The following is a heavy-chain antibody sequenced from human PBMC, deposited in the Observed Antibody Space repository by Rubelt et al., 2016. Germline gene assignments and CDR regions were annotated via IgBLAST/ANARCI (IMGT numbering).Heavy chain of an antibody. CDR3: ARDLTRILSGGLRVGEYGMDV. V-gene: IGHV3-21*01. D-gene: IGHD6-19*01. CDR2: ISSSSSYI. J-gene: IGHJ6*02. Sequence: WVRQAPGKGLEWVSSISSSSSYIYYADSVKGRFTISRDNAKNSLYLQMSSLRAEDTAVYYCARDLTRILSGGLRVGEYGMDVWGQGTTVTVSS.